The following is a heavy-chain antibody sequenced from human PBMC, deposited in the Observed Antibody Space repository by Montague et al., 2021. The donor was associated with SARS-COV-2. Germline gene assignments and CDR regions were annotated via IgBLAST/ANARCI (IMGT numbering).Heavy chain of an antibody. CDR2: TYYRSKWSN. Sequence: CAISGDSVSSNSVSWNWIRQSPSRGREWLGRTYYRSKWSNEYALSVKSRITITPDTSKNQLSLQLTSVTPEDTAVYYCTRAVWGGQDYWGQGSLVTVSS. CDR1: GDSVSSNSVS. V-gene: IGHV6-1*01. D-gene: IGHD3-10*01. CDR3: TRAVWGGQDY. J-gene: IGHJ4*02.